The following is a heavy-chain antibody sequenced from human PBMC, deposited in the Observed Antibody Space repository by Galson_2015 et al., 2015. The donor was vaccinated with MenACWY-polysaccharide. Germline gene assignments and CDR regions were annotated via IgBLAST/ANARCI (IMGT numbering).Heavy chain of an antibody. CDR3: ARLSGYTYRSPYYSDY. D-gene: IGHD5-12*01. J-gene: IGHJ4*02. CDR2: MSGSGGST. V-gene: IGHV3-23*01. CDR1: GFTFSSYA. Sequence: SLRLSCAAAGFTFSSYAMSWVRQAPGKGLAWVSSMSGSGGSTYYGDSVKGRFTISRDNSKNTLYLQMNSLRAEDTAIYYCARLSGYTYRSPYYSDYWGQGTLVTVSS.